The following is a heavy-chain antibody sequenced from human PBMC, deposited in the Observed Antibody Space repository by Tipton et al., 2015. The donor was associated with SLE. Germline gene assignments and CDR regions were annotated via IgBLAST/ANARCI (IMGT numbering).Heavy chain of an antibody. J-gene: IGHJ5*02. D-gene: IGHD2-21*02. V-gene: IGHV4-61*09. CDR1: GASIISGSYF. CDR3: ARADAYCGGDCYFPRTHSFDP. CDR2: IYTRGST. Sequence: TLSLTCTVSGASIISGSYFWSWIRQPAGKGLEWIGHIYTRGSTNYNPSLKSRVTISADTSKNQFSLKLNSVTAADTAVYYCARADAYCGGDCYFPRTHSFDPWGQGTLVTVSS.